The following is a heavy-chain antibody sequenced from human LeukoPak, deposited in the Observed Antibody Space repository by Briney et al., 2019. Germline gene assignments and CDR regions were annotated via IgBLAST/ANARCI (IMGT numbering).Heavy chain of an antibody. V-gene: IGHV1-2*02. J-gene: IGHJ4*02. CDR3: ARDLSTAMARFDY. CDR1: GYTFTGYY. CDR2: INPNSGGT. Sequence: ASVKVSCKASGYTFTGYYMHWVRQAPGQGLEWMGWINPNSGGTNYAQKFQGRATMTRDTSISTAYMELSRLRSDDTAVYYCARDLSTAMARFDYWGQGTLVTVSS. D-gene: IGHD5-18*01.